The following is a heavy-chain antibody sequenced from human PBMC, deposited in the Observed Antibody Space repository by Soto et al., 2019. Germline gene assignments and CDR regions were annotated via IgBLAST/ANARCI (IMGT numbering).Heavy chain of an antibody. D-gene: IGHD4-17*01. J-gene: IGHJ1*01. CDR1: GYTFTSYG. V-gene: IGHV1-18*04. Sequence: QVQLVQSGPDLKRPGASMKVSCKASGYTFTSYGISWVRQAPGQGLEWMAWISPLKGRTQYSQKAQGRVTLSTDTSSNTAYMEMPSLRVDDTAVYYCAMDYGDRPEYFKHWCQGTLVTVS. CDR2: ISPLKGRT. CDR3: AMDYGDRPEYFKH.